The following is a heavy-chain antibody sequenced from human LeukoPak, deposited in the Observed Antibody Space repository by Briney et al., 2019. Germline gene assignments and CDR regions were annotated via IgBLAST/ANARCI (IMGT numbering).Heavy chain of an antibody. D-gene: IGHD2-15*01. CDR2: INWNGGST. Sequence: GGSLRLSCAASGFTFSSYSMNWVRQAPGKGLEWVSGINWNGGSTGYADSVKGRFTISRDNAKNSLYLQMNSLRAEDTALYYCARAGYCSGGSCYVLDYWGQGTLVTVSS. CDR3: ARAGYCSGGSCYVLDY. J-gene: IGHJ4*02. V-gene: IGHV3-20*04. CDR1: GFTFSSYS.